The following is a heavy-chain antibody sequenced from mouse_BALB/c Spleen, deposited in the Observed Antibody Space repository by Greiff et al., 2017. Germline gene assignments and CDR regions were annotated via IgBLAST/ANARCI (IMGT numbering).Heavy chain of an antibody. CDR1: GFSLTSYG. CDR3: ARGATPYAMDY. CDR2: IWAGGST. J-gene: IGHJ4*01. Sequence: VKVVESGPGLVAPSQSLSITCTVSGFSLTSYGVHWVRQPPGKGLEWLGVIWAGGSTNYNSALMSRLSISKDNSKSQVFLKMNSLQTDDTAMYYCARGATPYAMDYWGQGTSVTVSS. D-gene: IGHD1-1*01. V-gene: IGHV2-9*02.